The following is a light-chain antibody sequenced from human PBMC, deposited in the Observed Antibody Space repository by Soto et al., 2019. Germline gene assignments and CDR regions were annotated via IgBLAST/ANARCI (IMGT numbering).Light chain of an antibody. CDR2: DAS. CDR3: QQYNSYSGM. J-gene: IGKJ1*01. V-gene: IGKV1-5*01. CDR1: QSVSGW. Sequence: DIQMTQSPSTLSASVGDRVTITCRASQSVSGWLAWCQQKPGEAPKLLIFDASSLESGVPSRFSGNGSGTEFTLTISGLQPDDFASYYCQQYNSYSGMFGQGTKVDIK.